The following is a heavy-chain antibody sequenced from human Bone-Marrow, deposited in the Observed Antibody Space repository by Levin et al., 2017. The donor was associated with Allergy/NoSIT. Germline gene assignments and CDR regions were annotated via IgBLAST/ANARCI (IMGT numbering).Heavy chain of an antibody. D-gene: IGHD3-16*01. V-gene: IGHV3-74*01. J-gene: IGHJ4*02. CDR2: INTDGSST. CDR3: AKLWRPFDY. CDR1: GFTFSSHW. Sequence: LSLTCAASGFTFSSHWMHWVRQAPGKGLEWVSRINTDGSSTSYADSVKGRFTISRDNAKNTLYLQMNSLRAEDTAVYYCAKLWRPFDYWGQGTLVTVSS.